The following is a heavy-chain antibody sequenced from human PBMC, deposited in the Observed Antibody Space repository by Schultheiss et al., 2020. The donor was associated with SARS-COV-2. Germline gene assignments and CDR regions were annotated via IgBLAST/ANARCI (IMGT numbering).Heavy chain of an antibody. V-gene: IGHV4-34*01. CDR3: ARGVVTMVRGLDY. D-gene: IGHD3-10*01. Sequence: SQTLSLTCAVYGGSFSGYYWSWIRQPPGKGLEWIGEINHSGSTNYNPSLKSRVTISVDTSKNQFSLKLSSVTAADTAVYYCARGVVTMVRGLDYWGKGTLVTVSS. CDR2: INHSGST. CDR1: GGSFSGYY. J-gene: IGHJ4*02.